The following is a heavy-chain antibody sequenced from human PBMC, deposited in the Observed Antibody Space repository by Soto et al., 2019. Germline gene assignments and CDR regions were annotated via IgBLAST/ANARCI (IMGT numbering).Heavy chain of an antibody. Sequence: SETLSLTCTVSGDSISSITYYWGWIRQPPGKGLEWIGSMFYSGNTYYNPSLKSRVTLSIDTSKNQFSLKLNSVTAADTAVYYCARDRMYDSSGYYYPHCDYWGQGPLVTVSS. CDR1: GDSISSITYY. CDR3: ARDRMYDSSGYYYPHCDY. D-gene: IGHD3-22*01. V-gene: IGHV4-39*02. CDR2: MFYSGNT. J-gene: IGHJ4*02.